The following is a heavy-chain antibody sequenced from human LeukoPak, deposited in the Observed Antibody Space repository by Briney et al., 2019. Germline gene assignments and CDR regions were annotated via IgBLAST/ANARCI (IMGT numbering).Heavy chain of an antibody. Sequence: SGGSLRLSCAASGFTFSSYAMSWVRQAPGKGLEWVSAISGSGGSTYYADSVKGRFTISRDNPKNTLYLQMNSLRAEDTAVYYCAKDWGDHDYVAFDIWGQGTMVTVSS. D-gene: IGHD4-17*01. J-gene: IGHJ3*02. CDR3: AKDWGDHDYVAFDI. CDR1: GFTFSSYA. V-gene: IGHV3-23*01. CDR2: ISGSGGST.